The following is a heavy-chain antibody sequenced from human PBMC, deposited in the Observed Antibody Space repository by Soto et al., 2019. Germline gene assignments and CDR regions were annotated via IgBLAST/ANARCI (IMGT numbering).Heavy chain of an antibody. CDR1: GFTVSSNY. Sequence: GGSLRLSCAASGFTVSSNYMSWVRQAPGKGLEWVSVIYSGGSTYYADSVKGRFTISRDNSKNTLYLQMNSLRAEDTAVYYCARDGYYYDSSGYRYYYYGMDAWGQGTTVTVSS. V-gene: IGHV3-53*01. J-gene: IGHJ6*02. CDR2: IYSGGST. D-gene: IGHD3-22*01. CDR3: ARDGYYYDSSGYRYYYYGMDA.